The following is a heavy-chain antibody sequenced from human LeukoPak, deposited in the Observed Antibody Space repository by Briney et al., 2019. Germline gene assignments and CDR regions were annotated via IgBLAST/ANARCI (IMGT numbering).Heavy chain of an antibody. J-gene: IGHJ3*02. CDR3: ARKIPCSGDSCYPINI. D-gene: IGHD2-15*01. CDR1: GGSFSGYY. CDR2: INHSGST. V-gene: IGHV4-34*01. Sequence: SETLSLTCAVYGGSFSGYYWSWIRQPPGKGLEWIGEINHSGSTNYNPSLKSRVTISVDTSKNQFSLKLSSVTAADTAVYYCARKIPCSGDSCYPINIWGQGTMVTVSS.